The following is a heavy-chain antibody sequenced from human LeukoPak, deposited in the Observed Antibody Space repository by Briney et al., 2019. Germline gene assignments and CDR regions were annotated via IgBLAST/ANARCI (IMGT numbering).Heavy chain of an antibody. CDR2: ISGSGSSI. Sequence: GGSLRLSCEAPGFTFSNYGMNWVRQAPGRGLEWLSYISGSGSSIYYADSVKGRFTTTRHNGKNSRFRQMNSLRAEATALYYCARGGAARPDYWGQGTLVTVSS. CDR3: ARGGAARPDY. CDR1: GFTFSNYG. D-gene: IGHD6-6*01. V-gene: IGHV3-48*01. J-gene: IGHJ4*02.